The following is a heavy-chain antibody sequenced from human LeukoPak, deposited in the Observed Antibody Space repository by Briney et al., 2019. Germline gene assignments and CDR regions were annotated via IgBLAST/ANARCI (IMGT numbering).Heavy chain of an antibody. Sequence: GGSLRLSCAASGFTFSSYSMNWVRQAPGKGLEWVSSISSSSSYIYYADSVKGRFTISRDNAKNSLYLQMNSLRAEDTAVYYCARGVSGYYMDVWGKGTTVTVSS. D-gene: IGHD3-10*01. CDR3: ARGVSGYYMDV. CDR1: GFTFSSYS. V-gene: IGHV3-21*01. J-gene: IGHJ6*03. CDR2: ISSSSSYI.